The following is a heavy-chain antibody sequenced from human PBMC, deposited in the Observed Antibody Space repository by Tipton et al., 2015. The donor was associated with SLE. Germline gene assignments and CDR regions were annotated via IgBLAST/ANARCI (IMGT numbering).Heavy chain of an antibody. D-gene: IGHD2-8*01. J-gene: IGHJ2*01. V-gene: IGHV4-59*01. Sequence: TLSLTCLVDGGSIGHSYWSWIRQPPGMGLEWIGYIYYTGNTNYNPSLKSRATISVDTSSIQFSLKLTSVTAADTAVYYCARDSVYRRYFYLWGRCTMGTVSS. CDR3: ARDSVYRRYFYL. CDR2: IYYTGNT. CDR1: GGSIGHSY.